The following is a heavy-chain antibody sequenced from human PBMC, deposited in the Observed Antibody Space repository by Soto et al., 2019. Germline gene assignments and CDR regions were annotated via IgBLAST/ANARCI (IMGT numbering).Heavy chain of an antibody. D-gene: IGHD6-19*01. CDR3: AGTYSSGWLTTANFDY. V-gene: IGHV4-30-4*01. CDR1: GCSISRGDYY. CDR2: IYYSGST. Sequence: SETLSLTCTVSGCSISRGDYYWGWIRQPPGKGLEWIGYIYYSGSTYYNPSLKSRVTILVDTSKNQFSLKLSSVTAADTAVYYCAGTYSSGWLTTANFDYWGQGTLVTVSS. J-gene: IGHJ4*02.